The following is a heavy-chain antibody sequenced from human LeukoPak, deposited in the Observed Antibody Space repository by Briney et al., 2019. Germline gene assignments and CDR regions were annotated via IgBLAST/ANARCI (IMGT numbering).Heavy chain of an antibody. CDR2: IFWNGGKI. V-gene: IGHV3-20*04. Sequence: GGSLRLSCTASGFTFDNYAMNWVRQAPGKGLEWVSGIFWNGGKITYADSVKGRFTISRDNARNSLYLQMNSLRAEDTALYYCARDLAADRRGYFDRWGRGTLVTVSS. CDR1: GFTFDNYA. CDR3: ARDLAADRRGYFDR. D-gene: IGHD6-13*01. J-gene: IGHJ2*01.